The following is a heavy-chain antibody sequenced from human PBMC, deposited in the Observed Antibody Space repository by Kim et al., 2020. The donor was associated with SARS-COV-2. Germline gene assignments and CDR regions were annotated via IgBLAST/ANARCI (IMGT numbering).Heavy chain of an antibody. CDR3: ARGEIVVVTAMVTYYYYMDV. D-gene: IGHD2-21*02. CDR1: GGSFSGYY. CDR2: INHSGST. J-gene: IGHJ6*03. V-gene: IGHV4-34*01. Sequence: SETLSLTCAVYGGSFSGYYWSWIRQTPGKGLEWIGEINHSGSTNYNPSLKSRVTISVDTSKNQFSLKLSSVTAADTAVYYCARGEIVVVTAMVTYYYYMDVWGKGTTVTVSS.